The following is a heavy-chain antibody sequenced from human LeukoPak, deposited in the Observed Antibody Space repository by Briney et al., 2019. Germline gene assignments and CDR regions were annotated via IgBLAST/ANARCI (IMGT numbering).Heavy chain of an antibody. Sequence: GESLKISCAASGFTFSSYWMSWVRQAPGKGLEWVANIKQDGSEKYYVDSVKGRFTISRDNAKNSLYLQMNSLRPEDTAMYYCAKDSRETLAGTEDYWGRGTLVTVSS. CDR3: AKDSRETLAGTEDY. CDR1: GFTFSSYW. D-gene: IGHD6-19*01. V-gene: IGHV3-7*03. J-gene: IGHJ4*02. CDR2: IKQDGSEK.